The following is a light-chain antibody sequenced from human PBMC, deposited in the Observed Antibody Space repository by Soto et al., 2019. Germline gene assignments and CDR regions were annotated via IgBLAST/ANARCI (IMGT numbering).Light chain of an antibody. CDR2: VTSEGSH. J-gene: IGLJ3*02. CDR3: QTWGTGIVV. Sequence: QTVVTQSPSASASLGASVKLTCTLSSGHSTYAIAWHQQQPEKGPRYLMKVTSEGSHTKGDGIPDRFSGSSSGAERYLTISRLQFEDEADYYCQTWGTGIVVFGGGTKLTVL. V-gene: IGLV4-69*01. CDR1: SGHSTYA.